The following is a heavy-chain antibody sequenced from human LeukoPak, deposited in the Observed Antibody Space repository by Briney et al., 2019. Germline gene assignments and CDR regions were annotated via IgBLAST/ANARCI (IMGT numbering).Heavy chain of an antibody. J-gene: IGHJ4*02. CDR1: GGSISSYY. Sequence: SETLSLTCTVSGGSISSYYWGWIRQPPGKGLEWIGSIYYSGSTYYNPSLKSRVTISVDTSKNQFSLKLSSVTAADTAVYYCARDHSSGWSFDYWGQGTLVTVSS. D-gene: IGHD6-19*01. V-gene: IGHV4-39*07. CDR2: IYYSGST. CDR3: ARDHSSGWSFDY.